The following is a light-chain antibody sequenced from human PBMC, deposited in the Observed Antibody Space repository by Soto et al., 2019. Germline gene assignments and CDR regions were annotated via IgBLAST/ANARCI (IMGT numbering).Light chain of an antibody. Sequence: DVVMTQSPLTLPVTPGEPASISCGSSQTLLHSDGYNYLDWYVQKPGQSPQLLIYLGSNRAYGVPDRFSGSGSGTDFTLKITRVQTEDVGVYYCMQSLQTPPTFGQGTKVEIK. CDR1: QTLLHSDGYNY. CDR3: MQSLQTPPT. CDR2: LGS. J-gene: IGKJ1*01. V-gene: IGKV2-28*01.